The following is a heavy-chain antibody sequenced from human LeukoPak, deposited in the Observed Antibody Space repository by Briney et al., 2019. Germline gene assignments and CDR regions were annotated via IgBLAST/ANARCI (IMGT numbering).Heavy chain of an antibody. V-gene: IGHV3-30-3*01. CDR1: GFTFSSYA. Sequence: PGGSLRLSCAASGFTFSSYAMHWVRQAPGKGLEWVAVISYDGSNKYYADSVKGRFTISRDNPKNTLYLQMNSLRAEDTAVYYCARSIVGATRGAFDIWGQGTMVTVSS. CDR3: ARSIVGATRGAFDI. D-gene: IGHD1-26*01. J-gene: IGHJ3*02. CDR2: ISYDGSNK.